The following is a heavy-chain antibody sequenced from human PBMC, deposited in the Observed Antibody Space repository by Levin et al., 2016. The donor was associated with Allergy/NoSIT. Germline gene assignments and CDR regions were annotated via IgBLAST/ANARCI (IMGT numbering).Heavy chain of an antibody. D-gene: IGHD3-10*01. CDR2: ISYDGSNK. Sequence: VRQAPGKGLEWVAVISYDGSNKYYADSVKGRFTISRDNSKNTLYLQMNSLRAEDTAVYYCAREDYYGSGSYFESPGGMDVWGQGTTVTVSS. CDR3: AREDYYGSGSYFESPGGMDV. J-gene: IGHJ6*02. V-gene: IGHV3-30*04.